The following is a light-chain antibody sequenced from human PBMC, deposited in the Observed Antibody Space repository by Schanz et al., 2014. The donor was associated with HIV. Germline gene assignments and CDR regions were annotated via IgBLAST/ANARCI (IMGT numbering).Light chain of an antibody. V-gene: IGLV2-11*01. CDR1: SSDVGGYEY. Sequence: QSALTQPRSVSGSPGQSVTISCTGTSSDVGGYEYVSWYQQHPGKAPKLMIYDVSKRPSGVPDRFSGSKSGNTASLTISGLQAEDEADYYCCSYAGSSTHVFGTGTKLTVL. CDR3: CSYAGSSTHV. J-gene: IGLJ1*01. CDR2: DVS.